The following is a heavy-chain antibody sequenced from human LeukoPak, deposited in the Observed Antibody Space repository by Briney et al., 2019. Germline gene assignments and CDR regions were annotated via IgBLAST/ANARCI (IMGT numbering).Heavy chain of an antibody. J-gene: IGHJ6*02. Sequence: GGSLRLSCAASGFTFSNYGMHWVRQAPGKGLEWVAVISCGGSNKYYADSVKGRFTFSRDNSKNTLYLQMSSLRAEDTAVYYCAKEKGIYCSSIDCAPGMDVWGQGNTVTVSS. V-gene: IGHV3-30*18. CDR1: GFTFSNYG. CDR2: ISCGGSNK. CDR3: AKEKGIYCSSIDCAPGMDV. D-gene: IGHD2-2*01.